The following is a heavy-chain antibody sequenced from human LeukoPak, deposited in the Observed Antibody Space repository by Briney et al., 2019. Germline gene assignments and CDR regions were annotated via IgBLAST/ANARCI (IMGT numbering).Heavy chain of an antibody. CDR1: GDSISSYY. Sequence: PSETLSLTCTVSGDSISSYYWRWIRQPPGKGLEWIGYIYYSGSTNCNPSLKSRVTISVDTSKNQFSLKLSSVTAADTAVYFCARSERIIMILGGAFDVWGQGTMVTVSS. D-gene: IGHD3-22*01. V-gene: IGHV4-59*08. CDR3: ARSERIIMILGGAFDV. J-gene: IGHJ3*01. CDR2: IYYSGST.